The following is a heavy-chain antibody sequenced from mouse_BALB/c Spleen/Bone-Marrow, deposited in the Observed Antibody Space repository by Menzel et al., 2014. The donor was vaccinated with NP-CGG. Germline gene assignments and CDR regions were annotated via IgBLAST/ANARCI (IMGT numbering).Heavy chain of an antibody. V-gene: IGHV7-3*02. D-gene: IGHD2-4*01. CDR1: GFTFTDYY. Sequence: EVMLMESGGGLVQPGGSLRLSCATSGFTFTDYYMSWVRQPPGKALEWLGFIRNKANGYTTEYSASVKGRFTISRDNSQSILYLQMNTLRTEDSATYYCAREIINDYHWYFDVWGAGTTVTVSS. CDR3: AREIINDYHWYFDV. J-gene: IGHJ1*01. CDR2: IRNKANGYTT.